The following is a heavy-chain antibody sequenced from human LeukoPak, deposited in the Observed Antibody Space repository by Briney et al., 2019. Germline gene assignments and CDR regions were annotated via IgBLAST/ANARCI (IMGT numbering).Heavy chain of an antibody. CDR2: IYYSGST. V-gene: IGHV4-59*01. CDR3: ARGYYDSSGYLLFDY. CDR1: GGSISSYF. D-gene: IGHD3-22*01. Sequence: PSETLSLTCTVSGGSISSYFWGWIRQPPGKGLEWIGYIYYSGSTNYNPSLKSRVTISVDTSKKQFSLKLSSVTAADTAVYYCARGYYDSSGYLLFDYWGQGTLVTVSS. J-gene: IGHJ4*02.